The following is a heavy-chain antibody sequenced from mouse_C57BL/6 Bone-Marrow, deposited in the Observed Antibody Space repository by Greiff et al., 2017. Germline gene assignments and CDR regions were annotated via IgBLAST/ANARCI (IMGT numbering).Heavy chain of an antibody. Sequence: VQLQQSGAELVKPGASVKLSCTASGFNFTDYYMHWVKQRTEQGLEWIGRIDPDNGYTKYPPKFQGKATMTADPSSNTAYLPLSSLTSEDAAVYYCAFRRYGSSLYAMDYWGQGTSVTVSS. D-gene: IGHD1-1*01. J-gene: IGHJ4*01. CDR1: GFNFTDYY. CDR2: IDPDNGYT. CDR3: AFRRYGSSLYAMDY. V-gene: IGHV14-2*01.